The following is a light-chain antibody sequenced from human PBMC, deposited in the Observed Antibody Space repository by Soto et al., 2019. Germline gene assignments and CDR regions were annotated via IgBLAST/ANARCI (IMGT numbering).Light chain of an antibody. CDR3: AACDDSFVV. Sequence: QSVLTQPPSASGTPGQGITISCSGGSSNVGSNTVTWYQQLPGTAPRLLIYSDNQRPSGVPDRFSSSKYSTSASLAISELQSEDDADYYCAACDDSFVVFGGGTKLTVL. CDR1: SSNVGSNT. CDR2: SDN. V-gene: IGLV1-44*01. J-gene: IGLJ2*01.